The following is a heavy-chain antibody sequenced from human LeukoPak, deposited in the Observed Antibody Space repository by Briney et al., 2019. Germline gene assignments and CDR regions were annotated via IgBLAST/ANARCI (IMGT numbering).Heavy chain of an antibody. CDR1: GYTFTGYY. CDR3: ARDRAAAGTPVGY. D-gene: IGHD6-13*01. V-gene: IGHV1-2*02. CDR2: INPNSGGT. Sequence: GASVKVSCKASGYTFTGYYMHWVRQAPGQGLEWMGWINPNSGGTNYARKFQGRVTMTRDTSISTAYMELSRLRSDDTAVYYCARDRAAAGTPVGYWGQGTLVTVSS. J-gene: IGHJ4*02.